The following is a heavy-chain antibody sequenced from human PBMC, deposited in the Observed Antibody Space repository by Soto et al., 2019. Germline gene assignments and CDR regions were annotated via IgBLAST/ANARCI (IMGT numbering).Heavy chain of an antibody. Sequence: GGSLRLSCAASGFTFSNAWMSWVRQAPGKGLEWVGRIKSKTDGGTTDYAAPVKGRFTISRDDSKNTLYLQMNSLKTEDTAVYYCTTSGGWFGRYYYYYGMDVWGQGTTVTVSS. CDR2: IKSKTDGGTT. CDR3: TTSGGWFGRYYYYYGMDV. D-gene: IGHD3-10*01. V-gene: IGHV3-15*01. J-gene: IGHJ6*02. CDR1: GFTFSNAW.